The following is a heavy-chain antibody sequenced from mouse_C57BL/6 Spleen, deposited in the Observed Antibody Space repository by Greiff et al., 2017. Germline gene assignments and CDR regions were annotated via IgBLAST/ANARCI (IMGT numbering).Heavy chain of an antibody. J-gene: IGHJ1*03. V-gene: IGHV1-59*01. CDR2: IDPSDSYT. D-gene: IGHD1-1*01. CDR1: GYTFTSSW. CDR3: ARTTVVANWYFDV. Sequence: VQLQQPGAELVRPGTSVKLSCKASGYTFTSSWMHWVKQRPGQGLEWIGVIDPSDSYTNYNQKFKGKATLTVDTSSSTAYMQLSSLTSEDSAVYYCARTTVVANWYFDVWGTGTTVTVSS.